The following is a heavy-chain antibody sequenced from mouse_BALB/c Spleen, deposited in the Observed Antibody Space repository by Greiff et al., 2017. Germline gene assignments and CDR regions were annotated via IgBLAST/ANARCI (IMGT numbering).Heavy chain of an antibody. CDR3: ARQLISRLRKEAMDY. CDR1: GFTFSSYG. CDR2: ISSGGSYT. D-gene: IGHD1-2*01. J-gene: IGHJ4*01. Sequence: DVKLVESGGGLVKPGGSLKLSCAASGFTFSSYGMSWVRQTPDKRLEWVATISSGGSYTYYPDSVKGRFTISRDNAKNTLYLQMSSLKSEDTAMYYCARQLISRLRKEAMDYWGQGTSVTVSS. V-gene: IGHV5-6*03.